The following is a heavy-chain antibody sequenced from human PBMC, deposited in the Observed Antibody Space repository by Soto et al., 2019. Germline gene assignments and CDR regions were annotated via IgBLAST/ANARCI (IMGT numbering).Heavy chain of an antibody. V-gene: IGHV1-18*04. Sequence: ASVKVSCKASGYTFTGYYLHWVRQAPGQGLEWKGWISAYNGNTNYAQKLQGRVTMTTDTSTSTAYMELRSLRSDDTAVYYCARDHNERNCSSSWYFPWERYYYYYYMDVWGKGTTVTVSS. D-gene: IGHD6-13*01. J-gene: IGHJ6*03. CDR1: GYTFTGYY. CDR2: ISAYNGNT. CDR3: ARDHNERNCSSSWYFPWERYYYYYYMDV.